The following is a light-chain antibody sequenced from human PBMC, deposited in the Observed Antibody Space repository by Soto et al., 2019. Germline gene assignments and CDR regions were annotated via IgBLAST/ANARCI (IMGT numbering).Light chain of an antibody. V-gene: IGKV3-20*01. Sequence: EIVLTQSPGTLSLSPGEGATLSCRASQTISNTYLAWYQQKPGQAPRLLIYGASSRATGIPDRFSGRGSGPDFTLTISGLEPEDFAVYNGQSYGRTVFTFGPGTKVDIK. CDR2: GAS. CDR3: QSYGRTVFT. J-gene: IGKJ3*01. CDR1: QTISNTY.